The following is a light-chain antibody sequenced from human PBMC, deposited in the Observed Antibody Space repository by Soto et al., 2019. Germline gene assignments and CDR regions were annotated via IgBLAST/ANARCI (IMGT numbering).Light chain of an antibody. CDR2: EGT. V-gene: IGLV2-23*01. J-gene: IGLJ1*01. Sequence: QSVLTQPASVSGFLGQSITMSCTGSSSDVGTFNLVSRFQQHPGKAPKLLIFEGTKRPSGVSDRFSGSKSGNTASLTISGLQAEDEADYHCCSYAGTRTSWVFGTGTKVTVL. CDR1: SSDVGTFNL. CDR3: CSYAGTRTSWV.